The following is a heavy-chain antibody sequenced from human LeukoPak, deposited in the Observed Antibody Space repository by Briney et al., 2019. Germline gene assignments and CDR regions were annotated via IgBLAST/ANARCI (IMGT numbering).Heavy chain of an antibody. J-gene: IGHJ2*01. Sequence: GGSLRLSCAASGFTVSSNYMSWVRQAPGKGLEWVSVIYSGGSTYYADSVKGRFTISRDNSRHTLYLQMNSLRAEDTAVYYCPRAGDDSGGYYWPRYFDLWGRGTLVTVSS. V-gene: IGHV3-66*01. D-gene: IGHD3-22*01. CDR2: IYSGGST. CDR1: GFTVSSNY. CDR3: PRAGDDSGGYYWPRYFDL.